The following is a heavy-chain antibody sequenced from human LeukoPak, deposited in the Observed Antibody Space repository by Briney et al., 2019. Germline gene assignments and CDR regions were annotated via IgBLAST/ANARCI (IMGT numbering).Heavy chain of an antibody. CDR1: GGTFSSYA. J-gene: IGHJ4*02. V-gene: IGHV1-69*05. D-gene: IGHD2-8*01. Sequence: SVKVSCKASGGTFSSYAISWVRQAPGQGLEWMGGIIPIFGTANYAQKFQGRVTITTDESTSTAYMELSSLRSEDTAVYYCARETCTNGVCYTSFDYWGQGTLVTVSS. CDR3: ARETCTNGVCYTSFDY. CDR2: IIPIFGTA.